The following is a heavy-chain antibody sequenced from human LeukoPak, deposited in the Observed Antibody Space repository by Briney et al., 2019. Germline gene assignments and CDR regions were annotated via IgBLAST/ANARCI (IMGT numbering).Heavy chain of an antibody. D-gene: IGHD6-13*01. Sequence: GRSLRLSCAASGFTFSSYGMHWVRQAPGKGLEWVAVIWYDGSNKYYADSVKGRFTISRDNPKNTLYLQMNSLRAEDTAVYYCARAPVRAAAWVDYWGQGTLVTVSS. CDR3: ARAPVRAAAWVDY. CDR2: IWYDGSNK. V-gene: IGHV3-33*01. J-gene: IGHJ4*02. CDR1: GFTFSSYG.